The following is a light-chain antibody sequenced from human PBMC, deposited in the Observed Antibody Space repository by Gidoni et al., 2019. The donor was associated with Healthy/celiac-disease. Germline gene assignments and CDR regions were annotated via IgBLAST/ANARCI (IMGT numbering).Light chain of an antibody. CDR3: SSYTSSSPCV. CDR1: SSDVGSYNY. CDR2: EVS. Sequence: QSALTQPASVSGSPGQSITISCTGTSSDVGSYNYDSWYQQHPAKAHILMIYEVSNRPSGVSNRFSGYKSGNAASLTSSGLQAEDEADYYCSSYTSSSPCVFGTGTKVTVL. J-gene: IGLJ1*01. V-gene: IGLV2-14*01.